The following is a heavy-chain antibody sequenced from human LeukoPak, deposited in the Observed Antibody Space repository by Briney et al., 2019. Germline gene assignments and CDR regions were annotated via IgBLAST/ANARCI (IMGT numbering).Heavy chain of an antibody. CDR1: GGSISSGGYY. D-gene: IGHD3-10*01. CDR2: IYYSGST. V-gene: IGHV4-31*03. Sequence: SQTLSLTCTVSGGSISSGGYYWSSIRQHPGKGLEWIGSIYYSGSTYYNPSLKSRVTISVDTSKNQFSLKLSSVPCADTAEYYRARDSSLSRGAIDYWGQGTLVTVSS. J-gene: IGHJ4*02. CDR3: ARDSSLSRGAIDY.